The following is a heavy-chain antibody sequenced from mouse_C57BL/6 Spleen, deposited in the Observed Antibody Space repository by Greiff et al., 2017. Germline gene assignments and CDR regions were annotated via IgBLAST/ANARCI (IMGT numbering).Heavy chain of an antibody. Sequence: QVQLQQSGPELVKPGASVKISCKASGYAFSSSWMNWVKQRPGKGLEWIGRIYPGDGDTNYNGKFKGKATLTADKSSSTAYMQLSSLTSEDSAVYFCARGVRLQGFDYWGQGTTLTVSS. D-gene: IGHD2-4*01. J-gene: IGHJ2*01. V-gene: IGHV1-82*01. CDR2: IYPGDGDT. CDR1: GYAFSSSW. CDR3: ARGVRLQGFDY.